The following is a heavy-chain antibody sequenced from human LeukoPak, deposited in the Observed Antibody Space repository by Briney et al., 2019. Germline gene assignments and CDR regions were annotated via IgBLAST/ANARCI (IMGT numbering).Heavy chain of an antibody. CDR3: ARDGGDAAFDI. CDR1: GFTFSSYW. J-gene: IGHJ3*02. V-gene: IGHV3-74*01. Sequence: GVSLRLSCAASGFTFSSYWMHWVRQAPGKGLVWGSRITSDGSSTSYADSVKGRFTLSRQNAKNPLYLQMNSLRAEDTAVYYCARDGGDAAFDIWGQGTMVTVSS. CDR2: ITSDGSST. D-gene: IGHD3-10*01.